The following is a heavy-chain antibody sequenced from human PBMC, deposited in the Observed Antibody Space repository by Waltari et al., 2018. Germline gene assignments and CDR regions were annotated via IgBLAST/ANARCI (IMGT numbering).Heavy chain of an antibody. V-gene: IGHV3-30*02. CDR2: IRYDGSNK. J-gene: IGHJ6*03. Sequence: QVQLVESGGGVVQPGGSLRLSCAASGFTFSSYGMHWVRQAPGKGLEWVALIRYDGSNKYYADSVKGRFTISRDNSKNTLYLQMNSLRAEDTAVYYCAKGDGYYYYMDVWGKGTTVTVSS. D-gene: IGHD2-8*01. CDR3: AKGDGYYYYMDV. CDR1: GFTFSSYG.